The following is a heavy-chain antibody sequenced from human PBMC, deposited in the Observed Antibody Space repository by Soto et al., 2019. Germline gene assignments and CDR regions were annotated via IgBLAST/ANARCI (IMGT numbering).Heavy chain of an antibody. V-gene: IGHV4-59*02. CDR3: ARDGAATGSVYLDY. Sequence: SETLSLTCIVSGGSVSGYFWTWIRQPPGKGLEWIGYISYSGSTNYNSSLKSRVTMSRDTSKNQFSLRLTSVSAADTAVYYCARDGAATGSVYLDYWGQGTLVTVSS. CDR1: GGSVSGYF. D-gene: IGHD6-13*01. J-gene: IGHJ4*02. CDR2: ISYSGST.